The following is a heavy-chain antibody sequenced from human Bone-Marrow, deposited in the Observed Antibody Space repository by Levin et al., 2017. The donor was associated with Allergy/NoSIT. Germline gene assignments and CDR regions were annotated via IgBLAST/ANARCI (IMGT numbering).Heavy chain of an antibody. V-gene: IGHV3-53*01. J-gene: IGHJ2*01. D-gene: IGHD5-18*01. CDR3: AGPRIPWYFDL. CDR1: GLTVSRNF. Sequence: GGSLRLSCAASGLTVSRNFMGWVRQAPGEGLQWVSILYSGDSGATAYADSVKGRFTISRDDSKNTLYLQMNSRRAEDTAVYYCAGPRIPWYFDLWGRGTLVTVSS. CDR2: LYSGDSGAT.